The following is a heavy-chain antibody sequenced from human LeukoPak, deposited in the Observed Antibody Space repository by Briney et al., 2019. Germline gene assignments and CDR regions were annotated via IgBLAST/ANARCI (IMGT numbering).Heavy chain of an antibody. D-gene: IGHD3-16*02. Sequence: GASLQISSKASGYCFTSYWIGWVRPMPGKGLGWVGMIYPGDYDTRYSPSFRGQVTISADKSISTAYLQWSSPKASDTAMYYCARHEPLRPYEYVWGSYRGNDAFDIWGQGTMVTVSS. CDR1: GYCFTSYW. CDR3: ARHEPLRPYEYVWGSYRGNDAFDI. CDR2: IYPGDYDT. J-gene: IGHJ3*02. V-gene: IGHV5-51*01.